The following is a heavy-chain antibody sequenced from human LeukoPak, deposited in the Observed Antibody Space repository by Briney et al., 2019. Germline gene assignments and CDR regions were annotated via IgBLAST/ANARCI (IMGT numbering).Heavy chain of an antibody. CDR1: GGSISSYY. D-gene: IGHD1-26*01. CDR2: IYTSGST. V-gene: IGHV4-4*07. J-gene: IGHJ4*02. CDR3: AGDQVVGESGSYWDYFDY. Sequence: SETLSLTCTVSGGSISSYYWSWIRQPAGKGLEWIGRIYTSGSTNYNPSLKSRVTMSVDTSKNQFSLKLSSVTAADTAVYYCAGDQVVGESGSYWDYFDYWGQGTLVTVSS.